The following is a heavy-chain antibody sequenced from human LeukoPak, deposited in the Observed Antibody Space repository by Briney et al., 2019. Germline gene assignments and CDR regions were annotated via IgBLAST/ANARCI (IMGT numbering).Heavy chain of an antibody. CDR3: ARVGVVPAAIPDGFDI. J-gene: IGHJ3*02. D-gene: IGHD2-2*01. CDR1: GFTVSSNY. CDR2: IYSGGST. V-gene: IGHV3-53*01. Sequence: PGGSLRLSCAASGFTVSSNYMSWVRQAPGKGLEWVSVIYSGGSTYYADSVKGRFTISRDNSKNTLYLQMNSPTAEDTAVYYCARVGVVPAAIPDGFDIWGQGIMVTVSS.